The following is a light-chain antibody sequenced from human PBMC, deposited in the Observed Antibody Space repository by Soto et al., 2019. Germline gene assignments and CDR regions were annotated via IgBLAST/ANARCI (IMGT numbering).Light chain of an antibody. J-gene: IGKJ4*01. CDR1: QSISSW. CDR2: KAS. Sequence: DIQMTQAPSTLSASVGDRVTITCRASQSISSWLAWYQQKPGKAPKLLIQKASNLETGVPSRFSGSGSGTEFTLPISSLPPDDFATYYCQQYHIFSLTFGGGTKVEIK. V-gene: IGKV1-5*03. CDR3: QQYHIFSLT.